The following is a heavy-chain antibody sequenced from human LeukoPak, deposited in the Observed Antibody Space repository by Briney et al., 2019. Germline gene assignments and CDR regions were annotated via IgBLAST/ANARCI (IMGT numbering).Heavy chain of an antibody. CDR3: ARDRSLIAGDAFDI. D-gene: IGHD6-13*01. CDR1: GFTFSSYG. Sequence: GGSLRLSCAASGFTFSSYGMHWVRQAPGKGLEWVAVISYDGSNKYYADSVKGRFTISRDNSKNTLYLQMNSLRAEDTAVYYCARDRSLIAGDAFDIWGQGTMVTVSS. J-gene: IGHJ3*02. V-gene: IGHV3-30*03. CDR2: ISYDGSNK.